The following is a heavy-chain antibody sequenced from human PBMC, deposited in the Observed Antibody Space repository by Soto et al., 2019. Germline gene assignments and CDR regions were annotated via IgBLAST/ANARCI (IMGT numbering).Heavy chain of an antibody. CDR1: GYTFTSYD. Sequence: TSVKVSCKASGYTFTSYDINWVRQATGQGLEWMGWMNPNSGNTGYAQKFQGRVTMTRNTSISTAYMELSSLRSEDTAVYYCERGGGYWTRGVCLSYYYHGMDVWGQGTTVTVS. CDR3: ERGGGYWTRGVCLSYYYHGMDV. J-gene: IGHJ6*02. D-gene: IGHD2-8*01. V-gene: IGHV1-8*01. CDR2: MNPNSGNT.